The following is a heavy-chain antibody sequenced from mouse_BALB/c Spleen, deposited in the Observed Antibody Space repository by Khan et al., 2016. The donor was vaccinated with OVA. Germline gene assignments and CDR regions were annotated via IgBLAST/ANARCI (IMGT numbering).Heavy chain of an antibody. CDR2: IAPRSSNA. CDR1: GYTFTSYW. CDR3: ARDSYYGRICSAMDY. V-gene: IGHV1S41*01. J-gene: IGHJ4*01. D-gene: IGHD1-1*01. Sequence: ELVKPGASVKLSCKASGYTFTSYWINWIKQRPGQGLEWIGRIAPRSSNAYYNDKFKGKAKLTVDTSSSTAYIQLSSLSSEDAAVYFCARDSYYGRICSAMDYWGQGTSLTVSS.